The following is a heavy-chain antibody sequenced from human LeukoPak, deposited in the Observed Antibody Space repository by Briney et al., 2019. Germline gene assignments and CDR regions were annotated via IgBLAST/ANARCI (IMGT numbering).Heavy chain of an antibody. CDR3: ARKVVVVAVDAFDI. J-gene: IGHJ3*02. CDR2: IYTSGNT. D-gene: IGHD2-15*01. CDR1: GGSISSYY. Sequence: SETLSLTCTVSGGSISSYYWTWIRQPAGKRLEWIGRIYTSGNTNYNPSLKSRVTMSVDTSKNQFSLKLSSVTAADTAVYYCARKVVVVAVDAFDIWGQGTVVTVSS. V-gene: IGHV4-4*07.